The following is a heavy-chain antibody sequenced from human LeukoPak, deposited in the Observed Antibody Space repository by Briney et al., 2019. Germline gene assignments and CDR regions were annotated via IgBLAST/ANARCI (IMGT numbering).Heavy chain of an antibody. CDR1: GGSFSGYY. Sequence: SETLSLTYAVYGGSFSGYYWSWIRQPPGKGLEWIGEINHSGSTNYNPSLKSRVTISVDTSKNQFSLKLSSVTAADTAVYYCARTGGYYYGSATYYNPDYWGRGTLVTVSS. D-gene: IGHD3-10*01. CDR3: ARTGGYYYGSATYYNPDY. CDR2: INHSGST. J-gene: IGHJ4*02. V-gene: IGHV4-34*01.